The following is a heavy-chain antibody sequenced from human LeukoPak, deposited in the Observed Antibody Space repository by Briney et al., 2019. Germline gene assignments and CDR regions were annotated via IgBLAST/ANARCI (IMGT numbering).Heavy chain of an antibody. J-gene: IGHJ4*02. Sequence: GGSLRLSCAASGFTFSSYGMHWVRQAPGKGLEWVAVISYDGSNKYYADSVKGRFTISRDNSKNTLYLQMNSLRAEDTAVYYCAKNLERWLQLYYFDYWGQGTLVTVSS. CDR2: ISYDGSNK. D-gene: IGHD5-24*01. V-gene: IGHV3-30*18. CDR1: GFTFSSYG. CDR3: AKNLERWLQLYYFDY.